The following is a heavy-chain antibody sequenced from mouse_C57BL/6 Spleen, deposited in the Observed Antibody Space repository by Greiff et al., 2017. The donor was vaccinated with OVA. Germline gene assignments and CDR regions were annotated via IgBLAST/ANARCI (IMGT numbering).Heavy chain of an antibody. V-gene: IGHV1-7*01. CDR3: ARSDYGSTGYALDY. J-gene: IGHJ4*01. Sequence: QVQLQQSGAELVKPGASVKLSCKASGYTFTSYWMHWVKQRPGQGLEWIGYINPSSGYTKYNQKFKDKATLTVDKSSSTVYMQLSSLTYEDSAFYDSARSDYGSTGYALDYWGQGTSVTVSS. CDR2: INPSSGYT. CDR1: GYTFTSYW. D-gene: IGHD1-1*01.